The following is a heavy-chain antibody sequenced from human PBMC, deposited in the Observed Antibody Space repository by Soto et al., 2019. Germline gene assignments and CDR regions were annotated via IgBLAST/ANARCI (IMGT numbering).Heavy chain of an antibody. Sequence: QITLKESGPTLVKPTQALTLTCTFSGFPLSTRGVGVGWIRQPPGKALEWLALIYWDDDKRYSPSLKSRLTISKDTSKNQVELAMTNVDPVDTATYYCVQLLGFGKLSWGQGTLITVSS. V-gene: IGHV2-5*02. D-gene: IGHD3-10*01. J-gene: IGHJ4*02. CDR1: GFPLSTRGVG. CDR2: IYWDDDK. CDR3: VQLLGFGKLS.